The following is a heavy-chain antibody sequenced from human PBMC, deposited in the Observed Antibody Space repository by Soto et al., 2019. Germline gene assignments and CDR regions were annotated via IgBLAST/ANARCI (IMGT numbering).Heavy chain of an antibody. CDR1: DDSINSDKYY. V-gene: IGHV4-39*01. Sequence: SETLSLTCSVSDDSINSDKYYWGWIRQPPGKGLEWIGSFYYRGNAYYNPSLQTRVIISLDKSRSHFSLKLNSVTAADSVLYFCARLEGLATISYYFDFWGPGALVTVSS. J-gene: IGHJ4*02. CDR3: ARLEGLATISYYFDF. CDR2: FYYRGNA. D-gene: IGHD3-9*01.